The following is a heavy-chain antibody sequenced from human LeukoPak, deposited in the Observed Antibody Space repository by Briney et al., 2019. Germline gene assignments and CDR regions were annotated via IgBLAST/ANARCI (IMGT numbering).Heavy chain of an antibody. D-gene: IGHD6-19*01. CDR2: IRYDGSNK. CDR1: GFTFSSYG. J-gene: IGHJ3*02. Sequence: HAGGSLRLSCAASGFTFSSYGMHWVRQAPGKGLEWVAFIRYDGSNKYYADSVKGRFTISRDNSKNTLYLQMNSLRAEDTAVYYCAKSGDSSGWYGDAFDIWGQGTMVTVSS. CDR3: AKSGDSSGWYGDAFDI. V-gene: IGHV3-30*02.